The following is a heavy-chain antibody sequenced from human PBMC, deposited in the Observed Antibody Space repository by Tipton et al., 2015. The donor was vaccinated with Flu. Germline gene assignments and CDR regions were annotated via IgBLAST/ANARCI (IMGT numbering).Heavy chain of an antibody. V-gene: IGHV4-34*01. CDR3: ARDKSSFWSGYSNSNWFDP. J-gene: IGHJ5*02. CDR1: GGSFSGYY. D-gene: IGHD3-3*01. Sequence: TLSLTCAVYGGSFSGYYWSWIRQPPGKGLEWIGEINHSGSTNYNPSLKSRVTISVDTSKNQFSLKLSSVTAADTAVYYCARDKSSFWSGYSNSNWFDPWGQGTLVTVSS. CDR2: INHSGST.